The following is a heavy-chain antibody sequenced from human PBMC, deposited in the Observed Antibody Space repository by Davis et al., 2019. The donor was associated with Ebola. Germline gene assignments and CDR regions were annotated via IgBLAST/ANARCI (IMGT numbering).Heavy chain of an antibody. D-gene: IGHD2-15*01. CDR2: IYHSGST. V-gene: IGHV4-59*08. Sequence: PSETLSLTCTVSGGSISSHYWSWIRQPPGKGLEWIGSIYHSGSTYYNPSLKSRVTISVDTSKNQFSLKLSSVTAADTAVYYCARGRYCSGGSCYLYYYYYGMDVWGQGTTVTVSS. CDR3: ARGRYCSGGSCYLYYYYYGMDV. CDR1: GGSISSHY. J-gene: IGHJ6*02.